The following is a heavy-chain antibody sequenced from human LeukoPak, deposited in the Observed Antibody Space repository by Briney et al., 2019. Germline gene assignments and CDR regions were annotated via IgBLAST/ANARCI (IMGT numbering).Heavy chain of an antibody. V-gene: IGHV3-21*01. J-gene: IGHJ6*02. CDR2: ISSSSSYI. D-gene: IGHD5-12*01. CDR1: GFTFSSYS. Sequence: GGSLRLSCAASGFTFSSYSMNWVRQAPGKGLEWVSSISSSSSYIYYADSVKGQFTISRDNAKNSLYLQMNSLRAEDTAVYYCARDNWHRGYDYSYYYGMDVWGQGTTVTVSS. CDR3: ARDNWHRGYDYSYYYGMDV.